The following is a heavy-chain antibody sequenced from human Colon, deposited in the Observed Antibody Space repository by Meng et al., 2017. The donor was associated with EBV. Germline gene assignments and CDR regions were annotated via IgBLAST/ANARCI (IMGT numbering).Heavy chain of an antibody. CDR3: ARASRVLRGFDY. Sequence: VECGAELKNPGASWKVSCKASGDNSTNSYMRWVLKAAGQGLDCMGIINTSVGYTSHAQKCQGRFTMNSDTSTCTVHMKVSSLRSADTDLYYCARASRVLRGFDYWGQGTLVTVSS. CDR2: INTSVGYT. V-gene: IGHV1-46*01. CDR1: GDNSTNSY. D-gene: IGHD3-10*01. J-gene: IGHJ4*02.